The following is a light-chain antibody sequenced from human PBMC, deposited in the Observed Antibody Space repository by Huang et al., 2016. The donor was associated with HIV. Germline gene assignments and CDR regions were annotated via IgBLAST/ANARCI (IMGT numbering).Light chain of an antibody. CDR2: AAS. V-gene: IGKV1-6*01. J-gene: IGKJ1*01. CDR1: QAIRND. Sequence: IQMTQSPSSLPASVGDRVTITGRSSQAIRNDLAWYQQRPGEAPKLVIYAASSVKSGVPSRFSCSGSGTDFTLTISSLQPEDFATYYCLQHFNYPWTFGQGTKVDFK. CDR3: LQHFNYPWT.